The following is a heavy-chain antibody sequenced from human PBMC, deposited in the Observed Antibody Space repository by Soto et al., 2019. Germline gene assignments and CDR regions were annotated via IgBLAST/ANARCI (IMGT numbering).Heavy chain of an antibody. Sequence: QLVESGGGVVQPGRSLRLSCAASGFTFSNYGMHWVRQAPGKGLEWVAVISYDGSNKYYADSVKGRFTISRDNSKNTLYLQMNSLSAEDTAVYYCAKAAEWPEFDYWGQGTLVTVSS. CDR3: AKAAEWPEFDY. J-gene: IGHJ4*02. D-gene: IGHD3-3*01. V-gene: IGHV3-30*18. CDR2: ISYDGSNK. CDR1: GFTFSNYG.